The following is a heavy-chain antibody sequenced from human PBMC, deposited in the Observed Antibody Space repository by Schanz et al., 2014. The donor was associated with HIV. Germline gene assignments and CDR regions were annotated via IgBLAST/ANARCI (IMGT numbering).Heavy chain of an antibody. CDR1: GFALSSYG. CDR3: ARGGLQWHPEWFDY. J-gene: IGHJ4*02. V-gene: IGHV3-33*01. D-gene: IGHD4-4*01. Sequence: QVQLVQSGGGVVQPGRSLRLSCAASGFALSSYGMHWVRQAPGKGLEWVAVIWYDGSNECYADSVKGRFTISRDNSKNTLYLQMNSLRAEDTAVYYCARGGLQWHPEWFDYWGQGTLVSVSS. CDR2: IWYDGSNE.